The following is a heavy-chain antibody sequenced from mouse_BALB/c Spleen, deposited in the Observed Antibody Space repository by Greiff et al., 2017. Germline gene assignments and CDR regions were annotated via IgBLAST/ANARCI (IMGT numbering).Heavy chain of an antibody. CDR3: GRDRAWFAY. D-gene: IGHD3-3*01. CDR2: IWTGGGT. V-gene: IGHV2-9-2*01. Sequence: LVESGPGLVAPSQSLSITCTVSGFSLTSYDISWIRQPPGKGLEWLGVIWTGGGTNYNSAFMSRLSISKDNSKSQVFLKMNSLQTDDTAIYYCGRDRAWFAYWGQGTLVTVSA. CDR1: GFSLTSYD. J-gene: IGHJ3*01.